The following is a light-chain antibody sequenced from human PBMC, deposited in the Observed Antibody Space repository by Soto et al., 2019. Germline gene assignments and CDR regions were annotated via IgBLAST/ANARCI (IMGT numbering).Light chain of an antibody. Sequence: DIQMTQSPSPLSASIGARVTITCRASQTITGRLAWYHQKPGRPPKLLIYDVSFLESGAPSRFSGSGSGTDFTLTISSLRPDDFATFYCQQYKVYPYTFGQGSRLDIQ. CDR1: QTITGR. V-gene: IGKV1-5*01. CDR2: DVS. J-gene: IGKJ2*01. CDR3: QQYKVYPYT.